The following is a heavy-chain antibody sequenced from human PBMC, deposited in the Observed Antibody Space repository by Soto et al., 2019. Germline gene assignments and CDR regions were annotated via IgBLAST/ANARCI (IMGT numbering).Heavy chain of an antibody. CDR3: ARGAVMPDS. CDR1: GFTFDSFA. V-gene: IGHV3-23*01. Sequence: EVQLLESGGGLEQPGGSLRLSCAASGFTFDSFAMTWVRQAPGKGLEWVSAISASGGSTFYADSVKGRFTIYRDSSKHTLYLQLNSLRAEDTAVYYCARGAVMPDSWGQGTLVTVSS. D-gene: IGHD3-16*01. J-gene: IGHJ4*02. CDR2: ISASGGST.